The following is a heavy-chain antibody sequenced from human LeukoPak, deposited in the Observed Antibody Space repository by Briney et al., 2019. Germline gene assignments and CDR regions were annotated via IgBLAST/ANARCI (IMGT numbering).Heavy chain of an antibody. CDR3: AGITMVRGVTFAY. D-gene: IGHD3-10*01. CDR2: ISWNSGSI. J-gene: IGHJ4*02. CDR1: GFTFDDYA. Sequence: GRSLRLSCAASGFTFDDYAMHWVRQAPGKGLEWVSGISWNSGSIGYADSVKGRFTISRDNAKNSLYLQMNSLGAEDTALYYCAGITMVRGVTFAYWGQGALVTVSS. V-gene: IGHV3-9*01.